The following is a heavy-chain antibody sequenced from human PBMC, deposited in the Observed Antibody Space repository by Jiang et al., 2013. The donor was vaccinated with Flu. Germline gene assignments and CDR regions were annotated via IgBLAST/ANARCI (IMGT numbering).Heavy chain of an antibody. CDR3: ARQRSNGWAPDHSFGMDV. CDR2: IYPGDFDT. V-gene: IGHV5-51*01. J-gene: IGHJ6*02. Sequence: LVESGAEVKKAGESLKISCEVSQYTFDNYWIGWVRQRPGKGLEWMGIIYPGDFDTRYSPSFQGQITISADVSTNTAYVQWSSLKASDTAMYYCARQRSNGWAPDHSFGMDVWGQGTAVIVS. D-gene: IGHD6-19*01. CDR1: QYTFDNYW.